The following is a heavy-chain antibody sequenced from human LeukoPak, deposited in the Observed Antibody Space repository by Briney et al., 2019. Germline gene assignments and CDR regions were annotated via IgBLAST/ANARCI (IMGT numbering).Heavy chain of an antibody. V-gene: IGHV3-23*01. J-gene: IGHJ4*02. CDR3: AKVRPFTPIAVVPEYFDY. D-gene: IGHD3-22*01. Sequence: PGGSLRLSCAASGFTFSDYAIPCLRQAPGKGLEWVSHQSGNGGSTSYAASAKGRFTVSRDNSKNMLHLQMNSLRVDDTAVYYCAKVRPFTPIAVVPEYFDYWGQGTLVAVSS. CDR2: QSGNGGST. CDR1: GFTFSDYA.